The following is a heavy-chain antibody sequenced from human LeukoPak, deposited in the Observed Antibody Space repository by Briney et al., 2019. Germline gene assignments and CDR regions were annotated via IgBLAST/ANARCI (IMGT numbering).Heavy chain of an antibody. D-gene: IGHD5-12*01. Sequence: TSETLSLTCTVSGGSVSSHYWYWIRQPPGKGLERIGYTYVSGSTNYNPSLKGRVTISGDTSKNQLSLRLTSVTAADTAVYYCVGRVATGSMDVWGQGTTVTVSS. CDR1: GGSVSSHY. V-gene: IGHV4-59*02. CDR3: VGRVATGSMDV. J-gene: IGHJ6*02. CDR2: TYVSGST.